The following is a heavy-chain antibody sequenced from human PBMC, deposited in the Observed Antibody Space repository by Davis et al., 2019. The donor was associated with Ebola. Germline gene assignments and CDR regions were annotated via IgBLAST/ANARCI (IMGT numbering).Heavy chain of an antibody. CDR2: ISGSGGST. CDR3: ARRLGATGAFDI. Sequence: PGGSLRLSCAASGFTFSSYAMSWVRQAPGKGLEWVSAISGSGGSTYYADPMKGRFTISGDNSKNTLYLQMNSLRDEDTAVYYCARRLGATGAFDIWGQGTMVTVSS. CDR1: GFTFSSYA. D-gene: IGHD1-26*01. J-gene: IGHJ3*02. V-gene: IGHV3-23*01.